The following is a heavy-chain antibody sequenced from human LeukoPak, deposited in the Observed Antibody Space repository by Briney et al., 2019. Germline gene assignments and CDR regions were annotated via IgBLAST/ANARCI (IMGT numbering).Heavy chain of an antibody. J-gene: IGHJ4*02. CDR1: GSTLTEFS. CDR2: LDPEDGET. Sequence: ASVKVSCKLSGSTLTEFSIHWVRQANGKGLEWLGGLDPEDGETILSQKFQDRVALTADTSTSTAYMDMSRLRSEDTAVYFCVRGRTGSIATAGRYWGRGTLVTVSS. CDR3: VRGRTGSIATAGRY. D-gene: IGHD6-6*01. V-gene: IGHV1-24*01.